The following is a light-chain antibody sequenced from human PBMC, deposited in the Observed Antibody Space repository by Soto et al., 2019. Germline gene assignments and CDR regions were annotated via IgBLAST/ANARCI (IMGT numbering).Light chain of an antibody. J-gene: IGKJ5*01. CDR3: QQSYSTPSIT. CDR2: AAS. V-gene: IGKV1-39*01. Sequence: DIQMTQSPSTLSASVVDRVTITCRASQSISSWLAWYQQKPGKAPKLLIYAASSLQSGVPSRFSGSGSGTDFTLTISSLQPEDFATYYCQQSYSTPSITFGQGTRLEIK. CDR1: QSISSW.